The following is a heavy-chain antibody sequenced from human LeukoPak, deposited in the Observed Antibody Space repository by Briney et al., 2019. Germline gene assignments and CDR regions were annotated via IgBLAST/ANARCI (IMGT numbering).Heavy chain of an antibody. V-gene: IGHV3-30*03. Sequence: GRSLRLSCAASGFTFSSYGMHWVRQAPGKGLEWVAVISYDGSNKYYADSVKGRFTISRDNSKNTLYLQMSSLRSEDTAVYYCARETSEDIVVVPAAHNTHYFDYWGQGTLVTVSS. D-gene: IGHD2-2*01. CDR2: ISYDGSNK. J-gene: IGHJ4*02. CDR3: ARETSEDIVVVPAAHNTHYFDY. CDR1: GFTFSSYG.